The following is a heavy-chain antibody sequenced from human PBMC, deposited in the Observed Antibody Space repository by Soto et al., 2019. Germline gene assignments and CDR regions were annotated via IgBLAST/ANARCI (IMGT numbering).Heavy chain of an antibody. CDR1: GGTFSSYT. Sequence: SVKVSCKASGGTFSSYTISWVRQAPGQGLEWMGRIIPILGIANYAQEFQGRVTITTDKSTSTAYMELRSLRSDDTAVYYCARDREEWLARDYYFDYWGQGTLVTVSS. D-gene: IGHD6-19*01. CDR3: ARDREEWLARDYYFDY. V-gene: IGHV1-69*04. J-gene: IGHJ4*02. CDR2: IIPILGIA.